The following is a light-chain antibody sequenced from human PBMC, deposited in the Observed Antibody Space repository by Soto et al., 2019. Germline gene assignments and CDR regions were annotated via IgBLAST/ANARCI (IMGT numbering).Light chain of an antibody. Sequence: DIVMTQSPDSLVVSLGERATISCRYSQSVLSSSNNKNYLTWYQHKPGQPPKLLIYWASTRESGVPDRFSGSGSGTDFTLTISRLQAEDVAVYYCQQYYSAPYTFGQGTKLEIK. CDR1: QSVLSSSNNKNY. CDR2: WAS. V-gene: IGKV4-1*01. J-gene: IGKJ2*01. CDR3: QQYYSAPYT.